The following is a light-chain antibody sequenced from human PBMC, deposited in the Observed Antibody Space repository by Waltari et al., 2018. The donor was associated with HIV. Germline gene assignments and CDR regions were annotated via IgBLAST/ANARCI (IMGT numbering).Light chain of an antibody. CDR1: PSILFSTTNSNY. Sequence: DIVLTQSPDSLTLSLGEMATLNFTASPSILFSTTNSNYLAWYQQKPGHPPKLLISWASGRRSGVPDRFSGAGSGTDFTLTITSLQAEDVAVYYCQQYYSHPRTFGQGTKLEI. J-gene: IGKJ2*01. V-gene: IGKV4-1*01. CDR3: QQYYSHPRT. CDR2: WAS.